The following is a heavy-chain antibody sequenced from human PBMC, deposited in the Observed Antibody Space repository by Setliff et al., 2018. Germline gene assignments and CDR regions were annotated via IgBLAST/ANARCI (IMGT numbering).Heavy chain of an antibody. J-gene: IGHJ3*02. CDR1: GYNFKTYA. V-gene: IGHV1-18*01. CDR3: ARGGYGGYHEALDI. Sequence: ASVKVSCKASGYNFKTYAISWVRQAPGQGLEWMGWISAYNGDTNFIQKFHDRVTMTTDRSTSTAYMELRSLGSDDTAMYYCARGGYGGYHEALDIWGQGTMVTVSS. D-gene: IGHD5-12*01. CDR2: ISAYNGDT.